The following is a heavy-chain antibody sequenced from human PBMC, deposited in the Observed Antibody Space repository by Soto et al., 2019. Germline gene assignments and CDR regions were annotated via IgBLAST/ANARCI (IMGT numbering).Heavy chain of an antibody. Sequence: PSQTLSLTCAISGDSVSSNTAAWNWIRSSPSRGLEWLGRTYYSSNWRHDYAVSVKSRITVNPDTSKNHFSLQLNSVPPDDTAVYSCARGVAGRGFALWGQATLVNVSS. J-gene: IGHJ4*02. CDR3: ARGVAGRGFAL. CDR2: TYYSSNWRH. V-gene: IGHV6-1*01. D-gene: IGHD6-13*01. CDR1: GDSVSSNTAA.